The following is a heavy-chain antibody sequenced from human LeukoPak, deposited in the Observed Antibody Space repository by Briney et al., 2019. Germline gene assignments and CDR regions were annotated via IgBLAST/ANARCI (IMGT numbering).Heavy chain of an antibody. D-gene: IGHD6-13*01. Sequence: SETLSLTCTVSGGSISSYYWSWIRQPPGKGPEWIGYIYYSGSTNYNPSLKSRVTISVDTSKNQFSLKLSSVTAADTAVYYCARHSAGTRFEFDYWGQGTLVTVSS. CDR2: IYYSGST. CDR3: ARHSAGTRFEFDY. J-gene: IGHJ4*02. V-gene: IGHV4-59*08. CDR1: GGSISSYY.